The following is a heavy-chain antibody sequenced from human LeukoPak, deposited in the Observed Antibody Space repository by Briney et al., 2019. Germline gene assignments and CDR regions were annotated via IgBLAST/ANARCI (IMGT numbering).Heavy chain of an antibody. J-gene: IGHJ3*02. D-gene: IGHD1-26*01. CDR3: ARAGYYGRKYDDGFDI. CDR1: GFTFSSYS. Sequence: GGSLRLSCAASGFTFSSYSMNWVRQAPGKGLEWVSSISSSSSYIYYADSVKGRFTISRDNAKNSLYLQMNSLRAEDTAVYYCARAGYYGRKYDDGFDILGQGTMVTVSS. CDR2: ISSSSSYI. V-gene: IGHV3-21*01.